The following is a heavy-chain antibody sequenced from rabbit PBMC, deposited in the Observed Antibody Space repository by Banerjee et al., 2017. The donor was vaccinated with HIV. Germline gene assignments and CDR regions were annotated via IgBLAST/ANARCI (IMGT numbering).Heavy chain of an antibody. Sequence: EQLEESGGDLVKPEGSLTFTCTPSGFSFSNGNVMCWVRQPPGKGLEWIGCINSSSRNVVYASWAKGRFTISRTSSTTVALQMTSLTAADTATYFCARDAGYAGSNLWGPGTLVTVS. V-gene: IGHV1S45*01. CDR3: ARDAGYAGSNL. CDR1: GFSFSNGNV. D-gene: IGHD4-2*01. CDR2: INSSSRNV. J-gene: IGHJ4*01.